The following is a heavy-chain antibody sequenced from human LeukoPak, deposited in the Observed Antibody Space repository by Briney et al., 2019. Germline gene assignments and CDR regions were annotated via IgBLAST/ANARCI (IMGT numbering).Heavy chain of an antibody. CDR2: IRSNSDGGTI. J-gene: IGHJ5*02. D-gene: IGHD3-22*01. CDR3: ATDFYDTT. V-gene: IGHV3-15*07. Sequence: GGSLRLSCATSGFTFSNAWMNWVRQAPGKGLEWVGRIRSNSDGGTIDYAVPVKGRFALSRDDSKNTLYLQMNGLQTEDTAVYYCATDFYDTTWGQGTLVTVSS. CDR1: GFTFSNAW.